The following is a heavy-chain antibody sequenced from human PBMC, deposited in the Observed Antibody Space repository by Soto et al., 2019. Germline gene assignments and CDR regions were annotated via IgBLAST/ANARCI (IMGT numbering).Heavy chain of an antibody. V-gene: IGHV3-21*01. CDR3: AEDPNYDFWSGYSGSGWFDP. J-gene: IGHJ5*02. D-gene: IGHD3-3*01. CDR1: GSTFSSYS. Sequence: GGSLRLSCAASGSTFSSYSMNWVRQTPGKGLEWVSSISGSSSNMYYADSVKGRFTISRDNAKNSLYLQMNSLRAEDTAVYYCAEDPNYDFWSGYSGSGWFDPWGQGTLVTVSS. CDR2: ISGSSSNM.